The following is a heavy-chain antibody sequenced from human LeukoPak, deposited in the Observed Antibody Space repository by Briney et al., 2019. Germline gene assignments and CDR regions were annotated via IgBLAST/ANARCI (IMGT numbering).Heavy chain of an antibody. CDR1: GGTFSSYA. D-gene: IGHD3-22*01. Sequence: SVRVSCKASGGTFSSYAISWVRQAPGQGLEWMGRIIPIFGRANYAQKFQGRVTITADKSTRTAYMELSSLRSEDTAVYYCASGSPSTYYYDSSGPWGQGTLVTVYS. CDR2: IIPIFGRA. V-gene: IGHV1-69*04. CDR3: ASGSPSTYYYDSSGP. J-gene: IGHJ4*02.